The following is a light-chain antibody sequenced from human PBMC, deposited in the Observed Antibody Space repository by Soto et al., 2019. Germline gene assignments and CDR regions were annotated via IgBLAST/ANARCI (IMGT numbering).Light chain of an antibody. CDR1: QSLLHSNGYNY. CDR3: MQALQTRT. V-gene: IGKV2-28*01. Sequence: DIVMTQSPLSLPVTPGEPASISCRSSQSLLHSNGYNYLDWYLQKPGQSPQLLIYLGSNRSSGVPDRFSGSGSGTDFTLKISRVEAEDVGVYYCMQALQTRTFGQWTKVDIK. CDR2: LGS. J-gene: IGKJ1*01.